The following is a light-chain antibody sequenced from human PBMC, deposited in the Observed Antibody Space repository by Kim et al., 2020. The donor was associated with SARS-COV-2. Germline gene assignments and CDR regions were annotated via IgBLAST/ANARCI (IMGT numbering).Light chain of an antibody. CDR1: QGISSH. J-gene: IGKJ4*01. V-gene: IGKV1-9*01. CDR3: QQLNSYPLT. Sequence: IQLTQSPCSLSASVGDRVTITCRASQGISSHLAWYQQKPGKAPNLLIYAASTLQGGVPSRFSGSGSGTEFTLTISSLQPEDFATYYCQQLNSYPLTFGGGTKVDIK. CDR2: AAS.